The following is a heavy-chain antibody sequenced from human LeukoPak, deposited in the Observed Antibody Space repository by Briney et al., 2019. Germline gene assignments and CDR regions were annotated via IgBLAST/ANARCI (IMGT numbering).Heavy chain of an antibody. CDR3: ARKVTWFDP. V-gene: IGHV4-34*01. CDR1: GGSFSDYY. Sequence: SETQSLTCAVYGGSFSDYYWSWVRQPPGKGLEWIGEINHSGSTNYNPSLKSRVTISVDTSKNQFSLKLSSLTAADTALYYCARKVTWFDPWGQGTLVTVSS. CDR2: INHSGST. J-gene: IGHJ5*02. D-gene: IGHD2-21*02.